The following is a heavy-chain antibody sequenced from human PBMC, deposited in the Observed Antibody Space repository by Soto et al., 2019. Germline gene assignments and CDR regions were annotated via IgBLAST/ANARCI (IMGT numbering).Heavy chain of an antibody. CDR1: GFTFSSYW. J-gene: IGHJ6*03. D-gene: IGHD3-3*01. CDR2: INSDGSST. CDR3: ARGGNDFWSGYYRRDYYYYMDV. V-gene: IGHV3-74*01. Sequence: GESLKISCAASGFTFSSYWMHWVRQAPGKGLVWVSRINSDGSSTSYADSVKGRFTISRDNAKNTLYLQMNSLRAEDTAVYYCARGGNDFWSGYYRRDYYYYMDVWGKGTTVTVSS.